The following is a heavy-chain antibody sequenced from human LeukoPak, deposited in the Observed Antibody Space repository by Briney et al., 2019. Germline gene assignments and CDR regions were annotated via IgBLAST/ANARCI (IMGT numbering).Heavy chain of an antibody. CDR2: INPSDGST. D-gene: IGHD1-14*01. CDR1: GYTFTSSY. V-gene: IGHV1-46*01. CDR3: ARAWRYTDWFDP. J-gene: IGHJ5*02. Sequence: ASVKVSCKASGYTFTSSYMHWVRQAPGQGLEWMGVINPSDGSTTYAQKFQGRVTVTRDTSTSTVYMELSSLRSGDTAVYYCARAWRYTDWFDPWGQGTLVTVSS.